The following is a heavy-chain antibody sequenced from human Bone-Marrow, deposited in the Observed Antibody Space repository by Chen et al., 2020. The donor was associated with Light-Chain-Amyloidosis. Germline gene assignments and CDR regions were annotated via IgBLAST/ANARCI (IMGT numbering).Heavy chain of an antibody. D-gene: IGHD1-26*01. J-gene: IGHJ4*02. V-gene: IGHV5-51*01. CDR2: IYPDDSDA. Sequence: EVQLEQSGPEVKKPGESLKISCKGSGYTFPNYWIGWVRQMPGKGLEWMGVIYPDDSDARYGPSFEVHVTISADKSITTAYLQWRGLKASYTAMYYCAIRIDSYNFDYWGQGTLVTVSS. CDR1: GYTFPNYW. CDR3: AIRIDSYNFDY.